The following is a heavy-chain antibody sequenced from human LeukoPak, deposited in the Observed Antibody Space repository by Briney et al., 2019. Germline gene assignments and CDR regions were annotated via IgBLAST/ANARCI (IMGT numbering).Heavy chain of an antibody. Sequence: AGGSLRLSCAASGFIFSDYYMSWIRQAPGKGLEWVSFISSSGRTRYHADSLKGRFNISRDNAKDSLYLQMNSLSAEDTAVYYCARQVRNSGRWSDYWGQGTLVTVSS. CDR2: ISSSGRTR. CDR1: GFIFSDYY. CDR3: ARQVRNSGRWSDY. V-gene: IGHV3-11*01. J-gene: IGHJ4*02. D-gene: IGHD1-7*01.